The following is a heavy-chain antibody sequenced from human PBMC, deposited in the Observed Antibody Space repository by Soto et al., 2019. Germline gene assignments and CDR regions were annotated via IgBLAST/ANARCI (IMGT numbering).Heavy chain of an antibody. CDR2: ISDDGSNK. Sequence: SLRLSCAASGFTFSNYGMHWVRQAPGKGLEWVAFISDDGSNKYYADSMKGRFTMSRDNSKSTLYLQMNSLRVEDTAVYYCTKRRNVLRFLEWSSGMEVWGQGTTVTVS. CDR1: GFTFSNYG. CDR3: TKRRNVLRFLEWSSGMEV. V-gene: IGHV3-30*18. J-gene: IGHJ6*02. D-gene: IGHD3-3*01.